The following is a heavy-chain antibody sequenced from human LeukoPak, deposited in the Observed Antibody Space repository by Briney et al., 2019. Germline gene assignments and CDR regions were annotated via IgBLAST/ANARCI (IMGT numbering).Heavy chain of an antibody. J-gene: IGHJ4*02. CDR2: ITSSGTTT. CDR1: GFSFSDSY. D-gene: IGHD4/OR15-4a*01. CDR3: GRDPDYGDPY. V-gene: IGHV3-11*01. Sequence: GGSLRLSCSASGFSFSDSYMSWFRLSPEKGLEWIAYITSSGTTTEYADSVKGRSTISRVNAKNSLYLQMNSLRPEDTAVYYCGRDPDYGDPYWGQGTLVTVSS.